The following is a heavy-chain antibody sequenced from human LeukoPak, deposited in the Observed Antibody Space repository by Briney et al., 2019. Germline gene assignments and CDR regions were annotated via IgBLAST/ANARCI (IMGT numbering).Heavy chain of an antibody. D-gene: IGHD3-10*01. CDR3: AREESMVRGVSWFDP. Sequence: SETLSLTCSVSGGSINSHYWSWIRQSPGKGLEWIGYISYSGSTDYNPSLKSRVTMTIDTSSNQFSLRLTSVTAADTAVYYCAREESMVRGVSWFDPWGQGTLVTVSS. J-gene: IGHJ5*02. CDR2: ISYSGST. V-gene: IGHV4-59*11. CDR1: GGSINSHY.